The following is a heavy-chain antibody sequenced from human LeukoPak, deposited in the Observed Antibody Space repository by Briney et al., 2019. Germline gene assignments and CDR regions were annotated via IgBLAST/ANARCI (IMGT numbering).Heavy chain of an antibody. Sequence: GGSLRLSCAASGFTVSSNYMSWVRQAPGKGLVWVSLIYSGGETYYADSVKGRFTISRDNSKNTLYLQMNSLRAEDTAVYYCARAPEGTSYYFDYWGQGTLVTVSS. J-gene: IGHJ4*02. CDR3: ARAPEGTSYYFDY. V-gene: IGHV3-66*01. CDR1: GFTVSSNY. CDR2: IYSGGET.